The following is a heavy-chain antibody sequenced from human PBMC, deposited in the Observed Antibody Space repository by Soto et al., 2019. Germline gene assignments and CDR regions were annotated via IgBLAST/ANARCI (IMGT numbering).Heavy chain of an antibody. Sequence: PSETLSLTCTVSGGSIRSGDYYWTWIRQTPGKGLEWIGCIYYSGITHYKSSLESRVTISVDTSKNHFSLSLKSVTAADTAVYYCARPLTPLRGTDAFPIWGQGTMVTVSS. CDR2: IYYSGIT. D-gene: IGHD1-1*01. CDR3: ARPLTPLRGTDAFPI. V-gene: IGHV4-30-4*08. J-gene: IGHJ3*02. CDR1: GGSIRSGDYY.